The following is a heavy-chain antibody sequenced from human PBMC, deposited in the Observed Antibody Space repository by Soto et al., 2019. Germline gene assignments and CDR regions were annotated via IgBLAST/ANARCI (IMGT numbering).Heavy chain of an antibody. J-gene: IGHJ4*02. Sequence: QVQLVESGGGVVQPERSLRLSCAASGFTFSSYAMHWVRQAPGKGLEWVAVISYDGSNKYYADSVKGRFTISRDNSKNTLYLQMNSLRAEDTAVYYCARDGVDFWSGYSYYFDYWGQGTLVTVSS. CDR3: ARDGVDFWSGYSYYFDY. CDR1: GFTFSSYA. D-gene: IGHD3-3*01. V-gene: IGHV3-30-3*01. CDR2: ISYDGSNK.